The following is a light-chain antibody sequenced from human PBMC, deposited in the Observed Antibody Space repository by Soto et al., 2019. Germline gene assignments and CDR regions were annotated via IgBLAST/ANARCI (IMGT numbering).Light chain of an antibody. CDR2: EAS. Sequence: EIVMTQSPATLSVSPGGRATLSCRASQSVNGNLAWYQQKPGHAPRLLIYEASTKATGIPARFSGSGSGTYFTLTISSLQSEDFLVYHCKQYKDWSPITFGGGTQVEMK. V-gene: IGKV3-15*01. J-gene: IGKJ4*01. CDR3: KQYKDWSPIT. CDR1: QSVNGN.